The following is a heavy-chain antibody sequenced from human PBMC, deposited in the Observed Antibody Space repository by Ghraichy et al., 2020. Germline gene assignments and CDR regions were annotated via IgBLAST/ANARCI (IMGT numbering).Heavy chain of an antibody. D-gene: IGHD5-18*01. CDR2: IFSNDEK. CDR1: GFSLSNARMG. CDR3: ARIRFSSGYSYGPMGAFDI. Sequence: SGPTLVKPTETLTLTCTVSGFSLSNARMGVSWIRQPPGKALEWLAHIFSNDEKSYSTSLKSRLTISKDTSKSQVVLTMTNMDPVDTATYYCARIRFSSGYSYGPMGAFDIWGQGTMVTVSS. J-gene: IGHJ3*02. V-gene: IGHV2-26*01.